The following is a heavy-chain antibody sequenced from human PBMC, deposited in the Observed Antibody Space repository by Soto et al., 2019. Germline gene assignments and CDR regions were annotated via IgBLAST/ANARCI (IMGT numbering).Heavy chain of an antibody. CDR1: GGSFSPNY. V-gene: IGHV4-59*08. J-gene: IGHJ5*02. CDR3: ARLGNYSQSLEP. Sequence: PSETLSLTCTLSGGSFSPNYWSWLRQPPGKGLEWVGYIYYGGTTSYNPSLKSRVTISLETSKRQFSLRLSSVTAADTAVYYCARLGNYSQSLEPWGPGTLVTVSS. D-gene: IGHD2-21*01. CDR2: IYYGGTT.